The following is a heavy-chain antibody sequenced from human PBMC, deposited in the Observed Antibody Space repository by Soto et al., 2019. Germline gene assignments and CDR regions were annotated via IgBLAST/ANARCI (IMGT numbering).Heavy chain of an antibody. D-gene: IGHD5-18*01. CDR3: ARGPETTMGTFDI. CDR2: TYYRSKWYS. V-gene: IGHV6-1*01. J-gene: IGHJ3*02. CDR1: GDSVSGNSAA. Sequence: SQTLSLTCAISGDSVSGNSAAWNWIRQSPSRGLEWLGRTYYRSKWYSSYAVSVKSRITINPDTSKNQFSLQLNSVTPEDTAVYYCARGPETTMGTFDIWGQGTVVTVSS.